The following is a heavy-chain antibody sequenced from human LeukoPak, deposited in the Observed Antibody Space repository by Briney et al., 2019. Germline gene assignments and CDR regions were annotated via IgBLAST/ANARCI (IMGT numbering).Heavy chain of an antibody. J-gene: IGHJ4*02. CDR3: ARDAGYYVHDL. D-gene: IGHD3-10*02. V-gene: IGHV3-7*01. Sequence: GGSLRHSCAASGFTFSSHWMGWVRQAPGKGLEWVANIKEDGSAEHYVDPVRGRFTISRDNAKNSLYLQMNGLRAEDTAVYYCARDAGYYVHDLWGQGTLVTVSS. CDR2: IKEDGSAE. CDR1: GFTFSSHW.